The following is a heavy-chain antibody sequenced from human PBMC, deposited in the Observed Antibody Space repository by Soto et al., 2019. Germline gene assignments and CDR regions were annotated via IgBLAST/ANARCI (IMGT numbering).Heavy chain of an antibody. J-gene: IGHJ4*02. Sequence: GESLKISCAASGFTVSSNCMSWVRPAPGKGLEWVGRIKSKTDGGTTDYAAPVKGRFTISRDDSKNTLYLQMNSLKTEDTAVYYCTTEAAGWLQLGFDYWGQGTLVTVSS. V-gene: IGHV3-15*01. CDR2: IKSKTDGGTT. CDR3: TTEAAGWLQLGFDY. D-gene: IGHD5-12*01. CDR1: GFTVSSNC.